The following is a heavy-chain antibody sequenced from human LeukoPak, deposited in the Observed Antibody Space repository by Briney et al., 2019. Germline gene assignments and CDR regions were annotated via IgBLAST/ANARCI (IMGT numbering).Heavy chain of an antibody. D-gene: IGHD1-26*01. Sequence: GGSLRLSCAASGFTFSSYGMHWVRQAPGKGLEWVAVISYDGSNKYYADSVKGRFTISRDNSKNTLYLQMNSLKTEDTAVYYCTTFNSGSYYWYFDYWGQGTLVTVSS. V-gene: IGHV3-30*03. CDR3: TTFNSGSYYWYFDY. CDR1: GFTFSSYG. CDR2: ISYDGSNK. J-gene: IGHJ4*02.